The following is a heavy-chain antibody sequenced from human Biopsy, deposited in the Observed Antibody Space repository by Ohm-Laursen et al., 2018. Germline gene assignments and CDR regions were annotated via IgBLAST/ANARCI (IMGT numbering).Heavy chain of an antibody. CDR1: GGSIGSDY. CDR3: AKARTLDTAIDFDY. D-gene: IGHD5-18*01. J-gene: IGHJ4*02. V-gene: IGHV4-59*12. Sequence: SETLSLTCTVSGGSIGSDYWAWIRQSPGKGLEWIAYSHYSGSTNYNPSLRHRVTISVDTSKNQFSLKVTSVTAADTAVYYCAKARTLDTAIDFDYWGQGTLVTVSS. CDR2: SHYSGST.